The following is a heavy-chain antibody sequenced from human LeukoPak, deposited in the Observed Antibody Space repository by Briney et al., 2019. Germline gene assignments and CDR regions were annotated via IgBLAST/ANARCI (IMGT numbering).Heavy chain of an antibody. CDR1: GFSFDDYT. V-gene: IGHV3-43*01. J-gene: IGHJ4*01. CDR2: INWDGGSA. D-gene: IGHD6-13*01. CDR3: AKDLGKVIAAAGTSGFDT. Sequence: GSLRLSCAASGFSFDDYTMHWVRQPPGKGLEWVSLINWDGGSAYYRDSVRGRFTISRDTSKNSLYLQMHSLRTDDTALYYCAKDLGKVIAAAGTSGFDTWGRGTLVTVSS.